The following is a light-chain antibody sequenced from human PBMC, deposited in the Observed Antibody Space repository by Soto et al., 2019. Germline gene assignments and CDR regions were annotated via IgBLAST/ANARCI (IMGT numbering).Light chain of an antibody. CDR1: NSNIGSNA. V-gene: IGLV1-36*01. CDR3: ATWDDRLTAWV. CDR2: YND. Sequence: QSVLTQSPSVSGAPRQSVNISCSGNNSNIGSNAVHWYQQLPGKAPKLLMYYNDMLPSGVSDRFSGSKSGTSASLAISGLQSEDDGDYYFATWDDRLTAWVFGGGTKLTVL. J-gene: IGLJ3*02.